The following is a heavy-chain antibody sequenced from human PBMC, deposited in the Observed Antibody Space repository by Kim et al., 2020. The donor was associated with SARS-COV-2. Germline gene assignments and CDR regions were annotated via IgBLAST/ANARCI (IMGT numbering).Heavy chain of an antibody. D-gene: IGHD1-1*01. V-gene: IGHV3-73*01. CDR3: TRLWVENDAFDI. J-gene: IGHJ3*02. CDR1: GFTFSGSA. Sequence: GGSLRLSCAASGFTFSGSAMHWVRQASGKGLEWVGRIRSKANSYATAYAASVKGRFTISRDDSKNTAYLQMNSLKTEDTAVYYCTRLWVENDAFDIWGQGTMVTVSS. CDR2: IRSKANSYAT.